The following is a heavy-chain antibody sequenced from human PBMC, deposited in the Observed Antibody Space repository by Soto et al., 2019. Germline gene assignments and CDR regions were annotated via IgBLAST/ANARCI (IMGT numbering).Heavy chain of an antibody. D-gene: IGHD3-3*01. CDR3: ARDHPFDFWSGYYPNWFDP. CDR2: IIPIFGTA. J-gene: IGHJ5*02. V-gene: IGHV1-69*13. CDR1: GGTFSSYA. Sequence: ASVKVSCKASGGTFSSYAISWVRQAPGQGLEWMGGIIPIFGTANYAQKFQGRVTITADESTSTAYMELSSLRSEDTAVYYCARDHPFDFWSGYYPNWFDPWGQGTLVTVSS.